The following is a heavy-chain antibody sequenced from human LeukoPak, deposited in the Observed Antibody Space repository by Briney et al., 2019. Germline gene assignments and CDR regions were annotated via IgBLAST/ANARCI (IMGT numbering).Heavy chain of an antibody. CDR1: GFTFSNDD. CDR2: ISGDGRRT. V-gene: IGHV3-23*01. D-gene: IGHD2-2*01. Sequence: GGSLRLSCAASGFTFSNDDLNWVRQAPGKGLEWVAGISGDGRRTYYEGSVKGRFTISRDNSKDTLSLQMNSLRAEDTAVYYCAKVNWCSATCADAWGQGTLVTVSS. J-gene: IGHJ4*02. CDR3: AKVNWCSATCADA.